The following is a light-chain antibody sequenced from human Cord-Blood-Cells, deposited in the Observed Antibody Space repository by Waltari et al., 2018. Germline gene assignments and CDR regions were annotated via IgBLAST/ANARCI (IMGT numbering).Light chain of an antibody. V-gene: IGKV4-1*01. CDR1: QSVLYSSNNKNY. J-gene: IGKJ1*01. CDR2: WAS. CDR3: QQYYSTPTWT. Sequence: DIVMTQSPDSLAVSLGERATINCKSSQSVLYSSNNKNYLAWYQQKPGQPPKLLIYWASTRESVVPDRCSGSGSGTDFTLTISILQAEDVAVYYCQQYYSTPTWTFGQGTKVEIK.